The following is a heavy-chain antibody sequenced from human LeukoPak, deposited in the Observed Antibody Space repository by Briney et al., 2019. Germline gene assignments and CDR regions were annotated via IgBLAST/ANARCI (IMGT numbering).Heavy chain of an antibody. D-gene: IGHD4-17*01. Sequence: SVKVSCKASGGTFSSYAISWVRQAPGQGLEWMGGIIPIFGIANYAQKFQGRVTITADESTSTAYMELRSLRSDDTAVYYCARDRTVTTLFDYWGQGTLVTVSS. V-gene: IGHV1-69*13. CDR1: GGTFSSYA. J-gene: IGHJ4*02. CDR2: IIPIFGIA. CDR3: ARDRTVTTLFDY.